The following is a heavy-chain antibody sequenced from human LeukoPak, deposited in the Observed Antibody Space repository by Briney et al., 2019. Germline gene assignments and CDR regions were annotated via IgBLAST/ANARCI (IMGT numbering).Heavy chain of an antibody. J-gene: IGHJ6*03. CDR3: ARAPYCSSTSCSLDYYYYYMDV. CDR1: GYTFTDYY. V-gene: IGHV1-2*02. Sequence: ASVKVSCKASGYTFTDYYMHWVRQAPGQGLEWMGWINPNSGATNYPQKFQGRVIMTTDTSISTAYMELSRLRSDDTAVYYCARAPYCSSTSCSLDYYYYYMDVWGKGTTVTVSS. CDR2: INPNSGAT. D-gene: IGHD2-2*01.